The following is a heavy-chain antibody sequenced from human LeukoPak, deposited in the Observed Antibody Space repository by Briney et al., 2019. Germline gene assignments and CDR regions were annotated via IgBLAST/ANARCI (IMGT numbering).Heavy chain of an antibody. CDR2: INSDGSST. CDR1: GCTSSIYS. J-gene: IGHJ4*02. Sequence: GSLRLPCAASGCTSSIYSMHWFRQAPGKGLVWVSRINSDGSSTSYADSAKGRFTISRDNANNTLYLQMNSLRAEDTAVYYCARDPGDGYNPDYWGQGTLVTVSS. D-gene: IGHD5-24*01. V-gene: IGHV3-74*01. CDR3: ARDPGDGYNPDY.